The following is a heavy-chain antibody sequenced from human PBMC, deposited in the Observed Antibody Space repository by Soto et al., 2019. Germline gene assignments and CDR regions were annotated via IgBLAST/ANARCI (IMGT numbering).Heavy chain of an antibody. V-gene: IGHV3-21*01. J-gene: IGHJ3*02. CDR2: ISSGGLYI. CDR1: GFTFSTYS. Sequence: EGQLVESGGGLVKPGGSLRLSCAASGFTFSTYSVNWVRQAPGRGLEWVSSISSGGLYIYDADSVKGRFTTSRDNAKNSLSLQMDSSRAEDTAVYFCTRDQIVATDHDAFDIWGQGTMVIVSS. CDR3: TRDQIVATDHDAFDI. D-gene: IGHD1-26*01.